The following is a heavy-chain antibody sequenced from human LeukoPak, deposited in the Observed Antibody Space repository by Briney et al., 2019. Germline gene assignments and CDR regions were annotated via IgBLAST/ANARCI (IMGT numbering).Heavy chain of an antibody. CDR2: IDRSGVT. V-gene: IGHV3-53*01. Sequence: PGGSLRLSCAASGFTVHSNYMSWVRQAPGKGLEWVSVIDRSGVTHYADSVKGRFTISRDNSKNTLYLQMNSLRAEDTGVYYWAKDYRAHPLRPNWLDPWGQGTLVTASS. CDR3: AKDYRAHPLRPNWLDP. D-gene: IGHD1-26*01. J-gene: IGHJ5*02. CDR1: GFTVHSNY.